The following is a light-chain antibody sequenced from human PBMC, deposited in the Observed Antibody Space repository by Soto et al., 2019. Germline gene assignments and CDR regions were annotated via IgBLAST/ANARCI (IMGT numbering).Light chain of an antibody. J-gene: IGKJ5*01. Sequence: EIVLTQSPGTLSLSPGERATLSCRASQSVSSSYLAWYQQKPGQAPRLLIYGASSRATGIPDRFSGSGSGTDFTLATTRLEPEDLAVYCCQQYGSSPPLTFGQGTRLEI. CDR1: QSVSSSY. CDR3: QQYGSSPPLT. CDR2: GAS. V-gene: IGKV3-20*01.